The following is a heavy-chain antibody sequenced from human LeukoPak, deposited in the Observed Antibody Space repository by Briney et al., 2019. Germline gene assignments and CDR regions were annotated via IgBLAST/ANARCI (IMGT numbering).Heavy chain of an antibody. D-gene: IGHD4-17*01. J-gene: IGHJ4*02. CDR3: ARSNDNGDYYFDS. V-gene: IGHV4-4*07. CDR1: GGSISSYY. CDR2: IYRSGST. Sequence: SETLSLTCSVSGGSISSYYWNWIRQPAGTGLEWIGRIYRSGSTNYSPSLKSRISMSIDTSKSQFSLKLSSVTAADTTVYYCARSNDNGDYYFDSWGQGTLVTVSS.